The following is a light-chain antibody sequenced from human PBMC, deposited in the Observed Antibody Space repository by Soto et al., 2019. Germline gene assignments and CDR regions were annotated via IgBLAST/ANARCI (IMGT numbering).Light chain of an antibody. CDR1: QSIGNF. CDR2: AAS. Sequence: DIQMTQSPSSLSASIGDRVSITCRASQSIGNFLNWYQQKPGKVPKLLIYAASNLHSGVPSRFSGSGSGTEFTLTISSLQPDDFATYYCQQYNSYWTFGQGTKVEIK. J-gene: IGKJ1*01. V-gene: IGKV1-5*01. CDR3: QQYNSYWT.